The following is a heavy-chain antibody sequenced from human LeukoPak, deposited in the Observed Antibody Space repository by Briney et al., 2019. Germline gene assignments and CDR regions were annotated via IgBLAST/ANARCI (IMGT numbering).Heavy chain of an antibody. D-gene: IGHD3-10*01. CDR1: GGSFSGYY. Sequence: SETLSLTCAVYGGSFSGYYWSWIRQPPGKGLEWIGEINHSGSTNYNPSLKSRVTISVDTSKNQFSLKLSSVTAADTAVYYCARGLTLYYGSGSYYNSRHDYWGQGTLVTASS. CDR2: INHSGST. CDR3: ARGLTLYYGSGSYYNSRHDY. V-gene: IGHV4-34*01. J-gene: IGHJ4*02.